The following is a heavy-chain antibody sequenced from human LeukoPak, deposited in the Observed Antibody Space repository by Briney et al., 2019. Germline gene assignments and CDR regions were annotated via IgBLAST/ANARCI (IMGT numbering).Heavy chain of an antibody. CDR3: AKFNPGGPRYVRITTIDY. CDR2: ISGSGGST. CDR1: GFTFSSYA. D-gene: IGHD1-14*01. Sequence: PGGSLRLSCAASGFTFSSYAMSWVRQAPGKGLEWVSAISGSGGSTYYADSVKGRFTISRDNSKNTLYLQMNSLRAEDTAVYYCAKFNPGGPRYVRITTIDYWGQGTLVTVSS. J-gene: IGHJ4*02. V-gene: IGHV3-23*01.